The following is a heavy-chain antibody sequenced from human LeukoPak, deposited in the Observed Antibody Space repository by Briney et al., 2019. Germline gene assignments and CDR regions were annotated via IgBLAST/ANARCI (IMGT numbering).Heavy chain of an antibody. D-gene: IGHD1-20*01. CDR1: GYTFTSYD. CDR3: ARGRLNGNVDF. CDR2: MHPNSGDT. V-gene: IGHV1-8*01. J-gene: IGHJ4*02. Sequence: ASVKVSCKASGYTFTSYDINWVRQAAGQGFEWMGWMHPNSGDTGYAHNLQGRITITRDSSTATVFMELSSLRSEDTAMYYCARGRLNGNVDFWGQGTLVTVSS.